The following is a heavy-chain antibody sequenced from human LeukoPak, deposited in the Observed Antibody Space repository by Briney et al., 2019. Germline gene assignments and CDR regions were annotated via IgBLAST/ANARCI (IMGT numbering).Heavy chain of an antibody. Sequence: ASVKVSCKASGYTFTKYAISWVRQAPGPGLEWMGWISTYNGNTNHAQKLQGRVTMTTDTSTSTAYTELRSLRSDDTAVYYCARDGWFGDLDAFDTWGQGTIVIVSS. CDR1: GYTFTKYA. CDR3: ARDGWFGDLDAFDT. V-gene: IGHV1-18*01. CDR2: ISTYNGNT. J-gene: IGHJ3*02. D-gene: IGHD3-10*01.